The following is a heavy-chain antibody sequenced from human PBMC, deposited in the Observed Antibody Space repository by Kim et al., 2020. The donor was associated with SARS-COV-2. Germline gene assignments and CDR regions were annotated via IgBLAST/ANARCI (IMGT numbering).Heavy chain of an antibody. CDR1: GFTFSSYG. D-gene: IGHD7-27*01. J-gene: IGHJ1*01. CDR3: AKDSPVLTL. V-gene: IGHV3-23*01. CDR2: TAVSGHGT. Sequence: GGSLRLSCAASGFTFSSYGMSWVRQAPGKGPEWVSATAVSGHGTYYADSVTGQFAITRDCSKNPLHLQMNTLRAEATAVCFCAKDSPVLTLWGQGTLVTVSS.